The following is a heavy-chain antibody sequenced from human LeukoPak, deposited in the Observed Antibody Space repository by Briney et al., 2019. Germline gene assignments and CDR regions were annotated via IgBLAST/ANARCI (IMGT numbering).Heavy chain of an antibody. D-gene: IGHD3-10*01. Sequence: GGSLRLSCAASGFTLSSHDVHWVRQAPGKGLEWVAVMWFDGSNQLYADSVKGRFTVSRDNSKNTLYLQMNSLRVEDTAVYYCAKVVIGFYYMDVWGKGTTVTVSS. CDR1: GFTLSSHD. CDR2: MWFDGSNQ. CDR3: AKVVIGFYYMDV. J-gene: IGHJ6*03. V-gene: IGHV3-33*03.